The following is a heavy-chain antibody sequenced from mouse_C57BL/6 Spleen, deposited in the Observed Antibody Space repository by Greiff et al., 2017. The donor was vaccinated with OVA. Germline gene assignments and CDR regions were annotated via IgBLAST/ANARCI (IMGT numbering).Heavy chain of an antibody. CDR1: GFTFSSYA. Sequence: DVMLVESGGGLVKPGGSLKLSCAASGFTFSSYAMSWVRQTPEKRLEWVATISDGGSYTYYPDNVKGRFTISRDNAKNNLYLQMSHLKSEDTAMYYCARIYDGYYLDYWGQGTTLTVSS. V-gene: IGHV5-4*03. CDR3: ARIYDGYYLDY. J-gene: IGHJ2*01. D-gene: IGHD2-3*01. CDR2: ISDGGSYT.